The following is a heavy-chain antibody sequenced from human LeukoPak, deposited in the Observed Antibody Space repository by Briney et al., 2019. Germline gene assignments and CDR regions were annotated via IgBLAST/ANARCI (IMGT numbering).Heavy chain of an antibody. CDR3: ARAGITMVRGVITWFDP. J-gene: IGHJ5*02. V-gene: IGHV4-61*02. D-gene: IGHD3-10*01. CDR2: IYTSGST. Sequence: SETLSLTCTVSGGSISSGSYYWSWIRQPAGKGLEWIGRIYTSGSTNYNPSLKSRVTISVDTSKNQFSLKLSSVTAADTAVYYCARAGITMVRGVITWFDPWGQGTLVTVSP. CDR1: GGSISSGSYY.